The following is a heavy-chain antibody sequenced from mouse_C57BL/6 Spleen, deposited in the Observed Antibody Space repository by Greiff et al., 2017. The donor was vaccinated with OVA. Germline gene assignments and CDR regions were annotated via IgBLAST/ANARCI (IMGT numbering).Heavy chain of an antibody. CDR1: GFSLSTSGMG. CDR3: ARAYYSNYIYYAMDY. Sequence: VKLMESGPGILQSSQTLSLTCSFSGFSLSTSGMGVSWIRQPSGKGLEWLAHIYWDDDKRYNPSLKSRLTISKDTSRNQVFLKITSVDTADTATYYCARAYYSNYIYYAMDYWGQGTSVTVSS. D-gene: IGHD2-5*01. J-gene: IGHJ4*01. CDR2: IYWDDDK. V-gene: IGHV8-12*01.